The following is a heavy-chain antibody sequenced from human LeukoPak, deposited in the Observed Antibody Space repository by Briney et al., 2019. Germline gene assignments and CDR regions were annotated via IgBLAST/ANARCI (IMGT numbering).Heavy chain of an antibody. J-gene: IGHJ4*02. CDR3: ARAAHYYDISGYYRV. CDR2: ISGYNGNT. D-gene: IGHD3-22*01. Sequence: GASVKVSCKASGYTFTSYGISWVRQAPGQGLEWMGWISGYNGNTNYAQKFQGRVTMTTDTSTTTGYMELRSLRSDDTAVYYCARAAHYYDISGYYRVWSQGTLVTVSS. V-gene: IGHV1-18*01. CDR1: GYTFTSYG.